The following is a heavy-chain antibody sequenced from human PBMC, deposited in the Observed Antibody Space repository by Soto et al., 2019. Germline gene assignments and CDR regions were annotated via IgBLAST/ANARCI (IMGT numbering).Heavy chain of an antibody. D-gene: IGHD5-18*01. CDR1: GGSISSYY. Sequence: QVQLQESGPGLVKPSETLSLTCTVSGGSISSYYWSWIRQPPGKGLEWIGYIYYSGSTNYDPSLSGRLTLSVETSNNPFSLQRSSVTSAGTAVYYCGSLSTGYSYYYGIDCWGQGSTVLVSS. J-gene: IGHJ6*02. CDR2: IYYSGST. CDR3: GSLSTGYSYYYGIDC. V-gene: IGHV4-59*01.